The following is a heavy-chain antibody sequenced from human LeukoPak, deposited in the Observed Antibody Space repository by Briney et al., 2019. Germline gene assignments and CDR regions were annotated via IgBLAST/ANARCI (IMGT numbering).Heavy chain of an antibody. CDR3: AKDRNFGELLFSSWFDP. V-gene: IGHV3-9*01. CDR1: GFTFDDYA. D-gene: IGHD3-10*01. Sequence: GRSLRLSCAASGFTFDDYAMHWVRQAPGKGLEWVSGISWNSGSIGYADSVKGRFTISRDNAKNSLYLQMNSLRAEDTALYYCAKDRNFGELLFSSWFDPWGQGTLVTVSS. CDR2: ISWNSGSI. J-gene: IGHJ5*02.